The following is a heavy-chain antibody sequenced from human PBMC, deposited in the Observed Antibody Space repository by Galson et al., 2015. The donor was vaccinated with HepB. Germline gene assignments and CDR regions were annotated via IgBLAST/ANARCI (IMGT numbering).Heavy chain of an antibody. V-gene: IGHV4-59*08. CDR3: ARQYSSAWGH. CDR2: IYYTGST. D-gene: IGHD6-19*01. Sequence: ETLSLTCTVSGGSISGYYWSWIRQPPGKGLEWIGYIYYTGSTNYNPSLKSRVAVSLDTSKNQFSLKLSSVTAADTAVYYCARQYSSAWGHWGQGTLVTVSS. CDR1: GGSISGYY. J-gene: IGHJ4*02.